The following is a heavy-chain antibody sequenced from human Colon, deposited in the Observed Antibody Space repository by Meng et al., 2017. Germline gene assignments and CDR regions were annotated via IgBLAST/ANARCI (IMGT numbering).Heavy chain of an antibody. Sequence: VQVLGGGGGLWLLRGAMSLSGPSSGFTFSFGSLSWVRQAPGKGLEWVSGISGSGSRTYYADSVKGRFTISRDNSKNTLYLQMNSLRVEDTAVYHCAKSDWLDPWGQGTLVTVSS. V-gene: IGHV3-23*01. CDR3: AKSDWLDP. CDR2: ISGSGSRT. CDR1: GFTFSFGS. J-gene: IGHJ5*02.